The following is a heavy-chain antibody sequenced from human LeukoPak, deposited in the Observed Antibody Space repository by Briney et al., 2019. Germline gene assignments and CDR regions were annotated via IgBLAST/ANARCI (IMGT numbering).Heavy chain of an antibody. CDR2: IKSKTDGGTT. D-gene: IGHD4-17*01. V-gene: IGHV3-15*01. J-gene: IGHJ1*01. Sequence: GGSLRLSCAASGFTFSNAWMSWVRQAPGKGLEWVGRIKSKTDGGTTDYAAPVKGRFTISRDDSKNTLYQQMNSLKTEDTAVYYCTTDMTTVTTEYFQHWGQGTLVTVSS. CDR1: GFTFSNAW. CDR3: TTDMTTVTTEYFQH.